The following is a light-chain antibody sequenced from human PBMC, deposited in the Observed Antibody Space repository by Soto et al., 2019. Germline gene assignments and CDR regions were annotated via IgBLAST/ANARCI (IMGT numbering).Light chain of an antibody. J-gene: IGLJ7*01. CDR3: LLYYDGALI. Sequence: QTVVTQEPSRTVSPGGTVTLTCASSTGPVTSGHYPHWFQQKPGQAPRPLISGTSIRHSWTPSRFSGSLLGGKAALTLSGVQPEDEAEYHCLLYYDGALIFGGGIQLTVL. CDR1: TGPVTSGHY. CDR2: GTS. V-gene: IGLV7-43*01.